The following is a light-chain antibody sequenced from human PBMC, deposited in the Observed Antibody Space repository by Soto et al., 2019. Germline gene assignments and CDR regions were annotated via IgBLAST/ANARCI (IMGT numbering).Light chain of an antibody. Sequence: DIQMTQSPSTLSGSVGDRVTITCRASQTISSWLAWYQQKPGKAPKLLIYKASTLKSGVPSRFSGSGSGTEFTLTISSLQPDDFATYYCQQYNAYSITFCQGTRLEIK. CDR3: QQYNAYSIT. V-gene: IGKV1-5*03. CDR2: KAS. CDR1: QTISSW. J-gene: IGKJ5*01.